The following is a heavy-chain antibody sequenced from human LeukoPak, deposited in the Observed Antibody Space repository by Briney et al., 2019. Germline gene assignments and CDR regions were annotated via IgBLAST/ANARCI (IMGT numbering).Heavy chain of an antibody. CDR1: GFTFSSHV. J-gene: IGHJ5*02. Sequence: GGSLRLSCVVSGFTFSSHVMSWVRQAPGKGLEWVSFIYSDGNTYYGDSVKGRFTLSRDSSRNTLYLQMNSLTVDDTAVYYCAGDTHSSSWYDHWGQGTLVTVSS. CDR2: IYSDGNT. CDR3: AGDTHSSSWYDH. D-gene: IGHD6-19*01. V-gene: IGHV3-53*01.